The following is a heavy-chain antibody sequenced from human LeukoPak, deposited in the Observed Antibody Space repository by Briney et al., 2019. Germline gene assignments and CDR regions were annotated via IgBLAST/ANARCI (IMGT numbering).Heavy chain of an antibody. D-gene: IGHD6-13*01. CDR2: ISAYNGNT. V-gene: IGHV1-18*01. CDR1: GYTFTSYG. Sequence: ASAKVSCKASGYTFTSYGISWVRQAPGQGLEWMGWISAYNGNTNYAQKLQGRVTMTTDTSTSTAYMELRSLGSDDTAVYYCARDLWGGSSWYSGSSYWGQGTLVTVSS. CDR3: ARDLWGGSSWYSGSSY. J-gene: IGHJ4*02.